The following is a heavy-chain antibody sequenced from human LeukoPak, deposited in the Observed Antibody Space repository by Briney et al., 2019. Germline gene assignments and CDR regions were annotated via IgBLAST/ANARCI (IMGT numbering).Heavy chain of an antibody. V-gene: IGHV1-24*01. J-gene: IGHJ4*02. CDR3: ATGRTPYSSSWYAFDY. Sequence: ASVKVSCKVSGYTLTELSMHWVRQAPGKGLEWMGGFDPEDGETIYAQKFQGRVTMTEDTSTDTAYMELSSLRSEDTAVYYCATGRTPYSSSWYAFDYWGQGTLVTVSS. D-gene: IGHD6-13*01. CDR1: GYTLTELS. CDR2: FDPEDGET.